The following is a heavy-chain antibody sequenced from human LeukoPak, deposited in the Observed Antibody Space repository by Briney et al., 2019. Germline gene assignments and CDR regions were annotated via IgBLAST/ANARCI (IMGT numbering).Heavy chain of an antibody. CDR2: INPSGGST. CDR3: AREIGPIQLHLWGSAFDY. V-gene: IGHV1-46*01. CDR1: GYTFTSYY. Sequence: ASVKVSCKASGYTFTSYYMHWVRQAPGQGLEWMGIINPSGGSTSYAQKFQGRVTMTRDMSTSTVYMELSSLRSEDTAVYYCAREIGPIQLHLWGSAFDYWGQGTLVTVSS. J-gene: IGHJ4*02. D-gene: IGHD5-24*01.